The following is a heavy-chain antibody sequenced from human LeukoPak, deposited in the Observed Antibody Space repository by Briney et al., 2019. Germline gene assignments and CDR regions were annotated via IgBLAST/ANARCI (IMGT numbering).Heavy chain of an antibody. D-gene: IGHD6-19*01. CDR3: ARLWKQWLVRSYFDY. Sequence: PSETLSLTCTVSGGSISSSSYYWGWIRQPPGKGLEWIGSIYYSGSTYYNPSLKSRVTISVDTSKNQFSLKLSSVTAADTAVYYCARLWKQWLVRSYFDYWGQGTLVTVSS. J-gene: IGHJ4*02. CDR2: IYYSGST. CDR1: GGSISSSSYY. V-gene: IGHV4-39*07.